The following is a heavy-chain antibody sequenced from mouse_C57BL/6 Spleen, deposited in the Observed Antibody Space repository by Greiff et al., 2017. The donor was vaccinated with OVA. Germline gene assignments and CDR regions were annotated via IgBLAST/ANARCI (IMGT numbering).Heavy chain of an antibody. CDR3: ERKGY. V-gene: IGHV1-52*01. Sequence: QVQLQQSGAELVRPGSSVRLSCKASGYTFTNYWMHWMKQRPIQGLEWIGYIVPSDSETHYHQKFKGKSTLTVDTSSSTDYMQLSSLTSEDSAVYYCERKGYWGQGTTVTVSS. J-gene: IGHJ2*01. CDR2: IVPSDSET. CDR1: GYTFTNYW.